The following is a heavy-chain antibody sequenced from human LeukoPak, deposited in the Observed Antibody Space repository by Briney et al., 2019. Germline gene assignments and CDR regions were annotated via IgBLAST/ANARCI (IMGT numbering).Heavy chain of an antibody. CDR1: GFTFSDYY. CDR2: ISSSGSTI. Sequence: GGSLRLSCAASGFTFSDYYMSWIRQAPGKGLEWVSYISSSGSTIYYADSVEGRFAISRDNAKNSLYLQMNSLRAEDTAVYYCARGYCSSTRCILPDYWGQGTLVTVSS. V-gene: IGHV3-11*04. D-gene: IGHD2-2*01. J-gene: IGHJ4*02. CDR3: ARGYCSSTRCILPDY.